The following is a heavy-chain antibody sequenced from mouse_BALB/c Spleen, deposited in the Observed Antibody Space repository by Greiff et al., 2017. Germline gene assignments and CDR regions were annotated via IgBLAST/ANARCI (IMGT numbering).Heavy chain of an antibody. CDR2: IYPGSGST. CDR1: GYTFTSYW. V-gene: IGHV1S22*01. D-gene: IGHD1-1*01. Sequence: LQQPGSELVRPGASVKLSCKASGYTFTSYWMHWVKQRHGQGLEWIGNIYPGSGSTNYDEKFKSKGTLTVDTSSSTAYMHLSSLTSEDSAVYYCTRSLYYGSSLGAMDYWGQGTSVTVSS. CDR3: TRSLYYGSSLGAMDY. J-gene: IGHJ4*01.